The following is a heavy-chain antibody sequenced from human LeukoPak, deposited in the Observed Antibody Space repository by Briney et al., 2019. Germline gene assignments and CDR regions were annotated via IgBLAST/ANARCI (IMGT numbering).Heavy chain of an antibody. J-gene: IGHJ4*02. CDR2: INAYNGNT. V-gene: IGHV1-18*01. CDR3: ARRQGTTLSFDY. CDR1: GYTFTSYG. D-gene: IGHD1-1*01. Sequence: SVKVSCKASGYTFTSYGFSWVRQAPGQGLEWMGWINAYNGNTNYAQKLQGRVTMTTDTSTSTAYMELRSMRFDDTAVYYCARRQGTTLSFDYWGQGTLVTVSS.